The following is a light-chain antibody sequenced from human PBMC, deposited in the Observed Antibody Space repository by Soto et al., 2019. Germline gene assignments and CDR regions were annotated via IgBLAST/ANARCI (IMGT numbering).Light chain of an antibody. Sequence: DIQMTQSPSTLSASVGDRVTITCRASQSISSWLAWYQQKPGKAPKLLIYAASSLQSGVPSRFSGGGSETEFTLSISSLQPEDFATYFCQQIYSAPLTFGGGTKVDIK. CDR2: AAS. CDR3: QQIYSAPLT. J-gene: IGKJ4*01. CDR1: QSISSW. V-gene: IGKV1-39*01.